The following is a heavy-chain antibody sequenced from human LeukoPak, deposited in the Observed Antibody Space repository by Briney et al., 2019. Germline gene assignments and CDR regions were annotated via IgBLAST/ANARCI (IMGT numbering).Heavy chain of an antibody. CDR2: ISGSGGST. J-gene: IGHJ4*02. CDR3: AKVQTYYYDSTCDY. V-gene: IGHV3-23*01. Sequence: GGSLRLSCAASGFTFSSYSMNWVRQAPGKGLEWVSAISGSGGSTYYADSVKGRFTISRDNSKNTLYLQMNSLRAEDTAVYYCAKVQTYYYDSTCDYWGQGTLVTVSS. D-gene: IGHD3-22*01. CDR1: GFTFSSYS.